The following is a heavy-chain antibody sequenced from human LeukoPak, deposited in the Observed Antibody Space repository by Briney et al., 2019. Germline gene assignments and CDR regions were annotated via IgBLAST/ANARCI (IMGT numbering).Heavy chain of an antibody. CDR2: IKQDGSEK. CDR1: GFTFSSYW. D-gene: IGHD3-16*02. CDR3: ARVGFTFGGVIVILSGFDY. Sequence: GGSLRLSCAASGFTFSSYWMSWVRQAPGKGLEWVANIKQDGSEKYYVDSVKGRFTISRDNAKNSLYLQMNSLRAEDTAVYYCARVGFTFGGVIVILSGFDYWGQGTLVTVSS. J-gene: IGHJ4*02. V-gene: IGHV3-7*01.